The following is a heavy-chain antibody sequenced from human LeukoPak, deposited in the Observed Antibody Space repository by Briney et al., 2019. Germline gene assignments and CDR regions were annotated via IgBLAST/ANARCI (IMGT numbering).Heavy chain of an antibody. CDR1: AYTFSTYY. CDR2: INPSDGST. CDR3: ARVHARDYYYYYYMDV. J-gene: IGHJ6*03. Sequence: ASVKVSCKASAYTFSTYYLHWVRQAPGQGLEWMGMINPSDGSTSYAQKFQGRVTMTRDKSTSTVYMELRSLRSEDTAVYYCARVHARDYYYYYYMDVWDKGTTVTVSS. V-gene: IGHV1-46*01.